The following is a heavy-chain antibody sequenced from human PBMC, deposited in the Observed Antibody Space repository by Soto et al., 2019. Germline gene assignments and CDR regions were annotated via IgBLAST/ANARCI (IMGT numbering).Heavy chain of an antibody. D-gene: IGHD5-12*01. V-gene: IGHV3-33*01. Sequence: RGGSLRLSCAASGFTFSSYGMHWVRQAPGKGLEWVAVIWYDGSNKYYADSVKGRFTISRDNSKNTLYLQMNSLRAEDTAVYYCARDQGGYDYRPYLNYWGQGTLVTVSS. J-gene: IGHJ4*02. CDR2: IWYDGSNK. CDR3: ARDQGGYDYRPYLNY. CDR1: GFTFSSYG.